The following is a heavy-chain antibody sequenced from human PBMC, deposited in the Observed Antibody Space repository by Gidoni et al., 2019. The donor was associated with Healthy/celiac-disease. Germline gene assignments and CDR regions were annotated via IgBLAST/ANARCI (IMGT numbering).Heavy chain of an antibody. CDR3: ARGGKGYDFYYYYGMDV. CDR2: ISSSSSYI. J-gene: IGHJ6*02. Sequence: EVQLVESGGGLVKPGGSLRLSCAASGFTFSSYSMNWVRQAPGKGLEWVSSISSSSSYIYYADSVKGRFTISRDNAKNSLYLQMNSLRAEDTAVYYCARGGKGYDFYYYYGMDVWGQGTTVTVSS. CDR1: GFTFSSYS. V-gene: IGHV3-21*01. D-gene: IGHD3-3*01.